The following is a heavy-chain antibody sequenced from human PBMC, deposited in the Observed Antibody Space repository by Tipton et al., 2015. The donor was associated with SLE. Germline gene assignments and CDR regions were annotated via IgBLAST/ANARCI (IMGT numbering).Heavy chain of an antibody. D-gene: IGHD3-22*01. CDR3: VRDYYDRSGYYPFDS. J-gene: IGHJ4*02. V-gene: IGHV6-1*01. Sequence: GLVKPSQTLSLTCAISGDTVSSNSGAWDWIRQSPSRGLEWLGRTYYKSRWYTDYAESGKSRISINADTSKNQLTLQLISVIPEDTAVYYCVRDYYDRSGYYPFDSWGQGTLVTVSS. CDR2: TYYKSRWYT. CDR1: GDTVSSNSGA.